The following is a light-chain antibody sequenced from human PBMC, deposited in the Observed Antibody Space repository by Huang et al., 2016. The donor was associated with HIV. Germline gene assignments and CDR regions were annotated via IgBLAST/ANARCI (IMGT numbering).Light chain of an antibody. CDR2: AAS. J-gene: IGKJ1*01. CDR3: QQYYNIRA. CDR1: QGISNS. V-gene: IGKV1-NL1*01. Sequence: DIQMTQSPSSLSASVGDRVTITCRASQGISNSLAWYQHRPGKAPRLLLYAASTVGSGVPSRFSGSGSGTDYTLTISSLQPEDVATYYCQQYYNIRAFGQGTKVEIK.